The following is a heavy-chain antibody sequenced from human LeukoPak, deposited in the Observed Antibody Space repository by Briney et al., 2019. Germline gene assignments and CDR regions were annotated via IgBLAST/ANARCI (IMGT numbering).Heavy chain of an antibody. CDR2: INHSGST. J-gene: IGHJ4*02. Sequence: SETLSLTCAVYGGSLSGYYWSWIRQPPGKGLEWIGEINHSGSTNYNPSLKSRVTISVDTSKNQFSLRLSSVTAADTAVYYCASFCCVPHEQRSYYFDSWGQGTLVTVSS. V-gene: IGHV4-34*01. D-gene: IGHD1/OR15-1a*01. CDR1: GGSLSGYY. CDR3: ASFCCVPHEQRSYYFDS.